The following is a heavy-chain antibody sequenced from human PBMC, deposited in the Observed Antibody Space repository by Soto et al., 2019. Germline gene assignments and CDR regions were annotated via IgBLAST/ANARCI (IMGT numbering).Heavy chain of an antibody. D-gene: IGHD5-18*01. CDR1: GGSISSSSYY. CDR2: IYYSGST. J-gene: IGHJ6*02. Sequence: PSETLSLTCTVSGGSISSSSYYWGWIRQPPGKGLEWIGSIYYSGSTYYNPPLKSRVTISVDTSKNQISLKLSSVSAADTAVYYCARTSYGGCSYGYLGFGYYGMDVWGQGTTVTVSS. CDR3: ARTSYGGCSYGYLGFGYYGMDV. V-gene: IGHV4-39*01.